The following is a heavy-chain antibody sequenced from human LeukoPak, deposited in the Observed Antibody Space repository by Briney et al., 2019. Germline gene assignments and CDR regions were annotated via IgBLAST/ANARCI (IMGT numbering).Heavy chain of an antibody. CDR2: IIPIFGTA. CDR3: ASGELYSYGYHYYYMDV. V-gene: IGHV1-69*06. D-gene: IGHD5-18*01. CDR1: GGTFSSYA. Sequence: SVKVSCKASGGTFSSYAVSWVRQAPGQGLEWMGRIIPIFGTANYAQKFQGRVTITADKSTSTAYMELSSLRSEDTAVYYCASGELYSYGYHYYYMDVWGKGTTVTVSS. J-gene: IGHJ6*03.